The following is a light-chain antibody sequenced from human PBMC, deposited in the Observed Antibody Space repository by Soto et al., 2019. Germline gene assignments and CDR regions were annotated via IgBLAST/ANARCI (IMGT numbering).Light chain of an antibody. Sequence: EIVLTQSPATLSLSPGERATLSCRASQSVSTSLAWYQQKPGQAPRLLIYDASNRATAIPARFSGSGSGTEFTLTISSLEPEDFAVYYCQLRTNWPPTWTFGQGTKVDIK. CDR1: QSVSTS. CDR2: DAS. J-gene: IGKJ1*01. V-gene: IGKV3-11*01. CDR3: QLRTNWPPTWT.